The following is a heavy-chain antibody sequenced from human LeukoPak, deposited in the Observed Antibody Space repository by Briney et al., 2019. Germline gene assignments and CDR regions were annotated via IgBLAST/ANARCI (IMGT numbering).Heavy chain of an antibody. D-gene: IGHD2-2*01. CDR1: GYTFTGYY. V-gene: IGHV1-2*02. Sequence: ASVKVSCKAAGYTFTGYYMHWVRQAPGQGLEWMGWINPNSGGTNYAQKFQGRVTMTSDTSISTAYMELSRLRSDDTAVYYCARVSIVVVPAAWFDPWGQGTLVTVSS. CDR3: ARVSIVVVPAAWFDP. J-gene: IGHJ5*02. CDR2: INPNSGGT.